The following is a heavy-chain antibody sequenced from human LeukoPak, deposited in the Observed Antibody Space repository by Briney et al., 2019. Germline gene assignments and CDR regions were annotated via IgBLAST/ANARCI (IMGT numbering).Heavy chain of an antibody. CDR1: GFTFSSYA. Sequence: GGSLRLSCAASGFTFSSYAMSRVRQAPGKGLEWVSAISGSGGSTYYADSVKGRFTISRDNSKNTLYLQMNSLRAEDTAVYYCAKQGIWFGELSLDYWGQGTLVTVSS. V-gene: IGHV3-23*01. D-gene: IGHD3-10*01. J-gene: IGHJ4*02. CDR2: ISGSGGST. CDR3: AKQGIWFGELSLDY.